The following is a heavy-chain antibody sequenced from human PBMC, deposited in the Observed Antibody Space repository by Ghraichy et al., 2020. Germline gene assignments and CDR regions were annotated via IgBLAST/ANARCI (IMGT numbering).Heavy chain of an antibody. Sequence: GGSLRLSCAASGFTFSSYSMNWVRQAPGKGLEWVSSISSSSNYIYYADSVKGRFTISRDNAKNSLYLQMNSLRAEDTAVYYCASPAADCGGDCSYYGMDVWGQGTTVTVSS. CDR1: GFTFSSYS. CDR2: ISSSSNYI. J-gene: IGHJ6*02. D-gene: IGHD2-21*02. CDR3: ASPAADCGGDCSYYGMDV. V-gene: IGHV3-21*01.